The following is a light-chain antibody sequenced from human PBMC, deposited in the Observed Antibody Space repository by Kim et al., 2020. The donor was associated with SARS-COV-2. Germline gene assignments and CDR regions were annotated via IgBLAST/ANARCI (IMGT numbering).Light chain of an antibody. CDR1: QSVSRSY. CDR3: QQYGSSLLT. Sequence: SPGKRAPLSCRASQSVSRSYLAWYQQKPGQAPRLLIYGASSRATGIPDRFSGSGSGTDFTLTISRLEPEDFAVYYCQQYGSSLLTFGGGTKVDIK. J-gene: IGKJ4*01. V-gene: IGKV3-20*01. CDR2: GAS.